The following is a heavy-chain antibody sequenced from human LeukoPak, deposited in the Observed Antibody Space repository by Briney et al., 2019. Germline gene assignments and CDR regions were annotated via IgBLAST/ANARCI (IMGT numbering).Heavy chain of an antibody. CDR2: INAGNGDT. Sequence: ASVKVSCKASGYTFTGYHMHWVRQAPGQRLEWMGWINAGNGDTKYSQKFQGRVTITRDTSASTAYMELSSLRSEDTAVFYCARGRYCSSTSCYTPTIPRFDPWGQGTLVTVSS. D-gene: IGHD2-2*02. CDR3: ARGRYCSSTSCYTPTIPRFDP. CDR1: GYTFTGYH. J-gene: IGHJ5*02. V-gene: IGHV1-3*01.